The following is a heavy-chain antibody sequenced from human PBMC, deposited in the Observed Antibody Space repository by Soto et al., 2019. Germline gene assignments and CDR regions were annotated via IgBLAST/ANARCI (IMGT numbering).Heavy chain of an antibody. CDR1: GYTFTSYA. J-gene: IGHJ4*02. CDR3: ARSIVVVTALDY. D-gene: IGHD2-21*02. V-gene: IGHV1-3*01. CDR2: INAGNGNT. Sequence: ASVKVSCKASGYTFTSYAMHWVRQAPGQRLEWMGWINAGNGNTKYSQKFQGRVTITRDTSASTAYMELSSLRSEDTAVYYCARSIVVVTALDYWGQGTLVTVP.